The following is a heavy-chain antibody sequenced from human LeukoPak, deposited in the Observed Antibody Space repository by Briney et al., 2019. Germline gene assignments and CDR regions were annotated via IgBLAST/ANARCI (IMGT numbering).Heavy chain of an antibody. V-gene: IGHV3-66*01. Sequence: QSGGSLRLSCAASGFTVSTNYMSWVRQAPGEGLEWVSVIYSGDTTFYADSVGGKFTISRDNSKNTLYLQMNSLRAEDTAVYYCASILRSSSGYYFDYWGQGTLVTVS. J-gene: IGHJ4*02. D-gene: IGHD3-10*01. CDR2: IYSGDTT. CDR3: ASILRSSSGYYFDY. CDR1: GFTVSTNY.